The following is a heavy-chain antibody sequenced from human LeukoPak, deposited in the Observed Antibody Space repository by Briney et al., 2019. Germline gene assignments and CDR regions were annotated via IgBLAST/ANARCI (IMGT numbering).Heavy chain of an antibody. V-gene: IGHV3-21*01. CDR1: GFTFSSYI. J-gene: IGHJ5*02. Sequence: GGSLRLSCAASGFTFSSYIMNWVRQAPGKGLEWVSSISSSSSYIYYADSVKGRFTISRDNAKNSLYLQMNSLRAEDTAVYYCARDLSDGDFNWFDPWGQGTLVTVSS. CDR3: ARDLSDGDFNWFDP. D-gene: IGHD2-21*01. CDR2: ISSSSSYI.